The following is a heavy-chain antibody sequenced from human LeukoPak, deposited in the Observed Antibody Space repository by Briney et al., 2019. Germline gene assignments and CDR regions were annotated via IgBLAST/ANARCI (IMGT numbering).Heavy chain of an antibody. CDR3: ARVVYYYDSSGYPGAFDI. V-gene: IGHV3-74*01. CDR1: GFTFSSYW. D-gene: IGHD3-22*01. J-gene: IGHJ3*02. Sequence: RAGGSLRLSCAASGFTFSSYWMHWVRQAPGKGLVWASRIKSDGSSTSYADSVKGRFTISRDNAKNTLYLQMNSLRAEDTAVYYCARVVYYYDSSGYPGAFDIWGQGTMVTVSS. CDR2: IKSDGSST.